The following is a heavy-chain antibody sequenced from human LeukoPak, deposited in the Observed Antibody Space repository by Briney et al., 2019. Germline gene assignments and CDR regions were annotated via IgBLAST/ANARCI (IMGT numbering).Heavy chain of an antibody. J-gene: IGHJ6*04. CDR2: IYHSGST. V-gene: IGHV4-30-2*01. CDR1: GGSISSGGYS. D-gene: IGHD3-10*01. Sequence: SQTLSLTCAVSGGSISSGGYSWSWIRQPPGKGLEWIVYIYHSGSTYYNPSLKSRVTISVDRSKNQFSLKLSSVTAADTAVYYCARGTPDYYGSGSYYLAYGMDVWGKGTTVTVSS. CDR3: ARGTPDYYGSGSYYLAYGMDV.